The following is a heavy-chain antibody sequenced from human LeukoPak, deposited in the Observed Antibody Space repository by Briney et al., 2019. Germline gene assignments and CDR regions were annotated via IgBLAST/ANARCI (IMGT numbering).Heavy chain of an antibody. Sequence: GGSLRLSCAASGFTFSSYEMNWVRQAPGKGLEWVSYISSSGSTIYYGDSVKGRFTISRNNAKNSLYLQMNSQRAEDTAVYYCARIGEVDTAYVGYWGQGTLVTVSS. V-gene: IGHV3-48*03. CDR3: ARIGEVDTAYVGY. CDR1: GFTFSSYE. D-gene: IGHD5-18*01. CDR2: ISSSGSTI. J-gene: IGHJ4*02.